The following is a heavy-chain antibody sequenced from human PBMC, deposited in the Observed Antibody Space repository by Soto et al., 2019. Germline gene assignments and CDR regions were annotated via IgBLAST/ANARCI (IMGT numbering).Heavy chain of an antibody. D-gene: IGHD6-13*01. V-gene: IGHV1-69*13. Sequence: GASVKVSCKASGGTFSSYAISWVRQAPGQGLEWMGGIIPIFGTANYAQKFQGRVTITADESTSTAYMELSSLRSEDTAVYYCARDSSSRPYNWFDPWGQGTLVTVSS. CDR1: GGTFSSYA. CDR2: IIPIFGTA. J-gene: IGHJ5*02. CDR3: ARDSSSRPYNWFDP.